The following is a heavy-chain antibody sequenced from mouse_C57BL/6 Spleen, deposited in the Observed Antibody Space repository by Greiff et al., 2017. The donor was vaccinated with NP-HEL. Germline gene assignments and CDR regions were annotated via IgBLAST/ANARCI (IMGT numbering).Heavy chain of an antibody. CDR1: GYAFSSSW. CDR2: IYPGDGDT. V-gene: IGHV1-82*01. D-gene: IGHD3-3*01. J-gene: IGHJ2*01. CDR3: ARGGAVGAFDY. Sequence: VQLQQSGPELVKPGASVKISCKASGYAFSSSWMNWVKQRPGKGLEWIGRIYPGDGDTNYNGKFKGKATLTADKSSSTAYMQLSSLTSEDSAVYFCARGGAVGAFDYWGQGTTLTVSS.